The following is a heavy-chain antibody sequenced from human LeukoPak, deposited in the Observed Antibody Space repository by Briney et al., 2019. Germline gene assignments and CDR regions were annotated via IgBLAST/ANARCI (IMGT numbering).Heavy chain of an antibody. Sequence: SETLSLTCTVSGGSISSYYWSWIRQPPGKGLEWIGYIYYSGSTNYNPSLKSRVTISVDTSKNQFSLKLSSVTAADTAVYYCARGQNGYNVLKFYNYYYYYMDVWGKGTTVTVSS. D-gene: IGHD5-24*01. CDR2: IYYSGST. J-gene: IGHJ6*03. CDR1: GGSISSYY. V-gene: IGHV4-59*01. CDR3: ARGQNGYNVLKFYNYYYYYMDV.